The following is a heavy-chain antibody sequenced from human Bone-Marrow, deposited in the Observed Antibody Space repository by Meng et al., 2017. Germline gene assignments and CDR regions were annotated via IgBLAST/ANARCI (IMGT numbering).Heavy chain of an antibody. CDR3: AREQIWFGELTRFAYGEE. CDR1: GFPFSSYS. CDR2: ISSSSSYI. D-gene: IGHD3-10*01. Sequence: GASLKLSCAASGFPFSSYSMNWVRQAPGKGLEWVSSISSSSSYIYYADSVKGRFTSSRDNAKNSLYLPMNSLRAEDTAVYYCAREQIWFGELTRFAYGEEGGQGTLVTVSS. V-gene: IGHV3-21*01. J-gene: IGHJ4*02.